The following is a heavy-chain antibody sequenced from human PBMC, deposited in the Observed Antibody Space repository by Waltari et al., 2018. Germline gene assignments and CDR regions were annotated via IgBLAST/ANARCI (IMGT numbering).Heavy chain of an antibody. CDR3: AKSRAARSPYII. CDR1: GFPFSSYG. V-gene: IGHV3-30*02. Sequence: QVQLVESGGGVVQPGGSLRLFCAASGFPFSSYGLHWVRQGPGKGLEWVTCIRYDGSNKYYAESVKGRVTISRDNSKNTLYLQMNSLRAEDTAVYYCAKSRAARSPYIIWGQGTMVTVSS. D-gene: IGHD6-6*01. CDR2: IRYDGSNK. J-gene: IGHJ3*02.